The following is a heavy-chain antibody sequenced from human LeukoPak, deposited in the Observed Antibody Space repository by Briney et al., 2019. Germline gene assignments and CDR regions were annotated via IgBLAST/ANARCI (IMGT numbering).Heavy chain of an antibody. CDR1: GYTFTVYY. CDR3: ARIGGFGYYSGGSCYHFDY. CDR2: INPNSGGT. V-gene: IGHV1-2*07. J-gene: IGHJ4*02. Sequence: ASVTVSCTASGYTFTVYYMHWVRQAPGQGLEWMGWINPNSGGTNYAHKFQGRVTMTRDTYISTAYMELSRLRSDDTAVYYCARIGGFGYYSGGSCYHFDYWGQGTLVTVSS. D-gene: IGHD2-15*01.